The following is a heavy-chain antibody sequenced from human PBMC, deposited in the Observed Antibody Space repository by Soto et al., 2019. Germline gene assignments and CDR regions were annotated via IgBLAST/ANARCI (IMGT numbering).Heavy chain of an antibody. Sequence: EVQLLESGGGLVQPGGSLRLSCAASGFSFSTYAMAWVRQAPGKGLDWVSLISATGGSTYYADSVKGRFTISRDNSKNILLLQLNSLRAEDTALYYCTRDSNSADVGPRVMGYFDLWGRGTLVTVSA. J-gene: IGHJ2*01. D-gene: IGHD1-1*01. CDR3: TRDSNSADVGPRVMGYFDL. V-gene: IGHV3-23*01. CDR1: GFSFSTYA. CDR2: ISATGGST.